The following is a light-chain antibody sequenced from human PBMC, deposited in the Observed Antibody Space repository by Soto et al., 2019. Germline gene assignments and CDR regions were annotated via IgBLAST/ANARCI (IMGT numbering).Light chain of an antibody. CDR1: QTISSW. Sequence: DIQMTQSPSTLSGSVGDRVTITCRASQTISSWLAWYQQKPGKAPKLLIYKASTLKSGVPSRFSGRGSGTEFTLTISSLQPDDFATYYCQRYNSYSEAFGQGTKVDIK. J-gene: IGKJ1*01. CDR2: KAS. CDR3: QRYNSYSEA. V-gene: IGKV1-5*03.